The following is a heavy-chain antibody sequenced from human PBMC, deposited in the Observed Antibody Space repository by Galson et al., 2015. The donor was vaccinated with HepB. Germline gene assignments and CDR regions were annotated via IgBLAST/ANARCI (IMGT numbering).Heavy chain of an antibody. J-gene: IGHJ4*02. CDR1: GFTFGDYA. Sequence: SLRLSCAASGFTFGDYAMSWVRQAPGKGLEWVGFIRSKAYGGTTEYAASVKGRFTISRDDSKSIAYLQMNSLKTEDTAVYYCTRATLPDTAMVPFDYWGQGTLVTVSS. V-gene: IGHV3-49*04. CDR2: IRSKAYGGTT. CDR3: TRATLPDTAMVPFDY. D-gene: IGHD5-18*01.